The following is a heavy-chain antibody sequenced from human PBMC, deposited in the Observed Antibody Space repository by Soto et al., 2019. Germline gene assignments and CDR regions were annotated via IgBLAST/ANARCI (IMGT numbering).Heavy chain of an antibody. D-gene: IGHD6-19*01. V-gene: IGHV3-9*01. Sequence: EVQLVESGGGVVQPGRSLRLSCAASGFTFDDYAMHWVRQAPGKGLEWVSGISWNSGSIGYADSVKGRFTISRDNAKNALYLQMSSLRAEETALYYCAPLAAIIAVAGPDDPFDILGQGTMVTGSS. CDR1: GFTFDDYA. J-gene: IGHJ3*02. CDR3: APLAAIIAVAGPDDPFDI. CDR2: ISWNSGSI.